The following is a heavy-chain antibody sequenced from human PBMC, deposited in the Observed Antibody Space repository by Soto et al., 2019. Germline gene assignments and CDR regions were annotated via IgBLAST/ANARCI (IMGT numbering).Heavy chain of an antibody. CDR3: ARDDAFDNENGFDM. CDR1: GFPFSFYG. V-gene: IGHV3-33*01. CDR2: IVSDGSAI. J-gene: IGHJ3*02. Sequence: GGSLRLSCAVSGFPFSFYGFHWVRQSPGKGLEWLGVIVSDGSAIYHADSLEGRFFISRDNSKDILYLHMNSLRVEDTAVYYCARDDAFDNENGFDMWGQGTMVTVSS. D-gene: IGHD3-3*02.